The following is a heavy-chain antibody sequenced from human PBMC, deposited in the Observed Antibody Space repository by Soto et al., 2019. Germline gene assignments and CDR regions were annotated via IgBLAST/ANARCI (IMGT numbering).Heavy chain of an antibody. CDR3: ATYTSSPGYYYGMDV. V-gene: IGHV4-30-2*01. J-gene: IGHJ6*02. Sequence: PSETLSLTCAVSGGSMSSGGYSWSWIRQPPGKGLEWIGYIYHSGSTYYNPSLKSRVTISVDRSKNQFSLKLSSVTAADTAVYYCATYTSSPGYYYGMDVWGQGTTVTVSS. D-gene: IGHD6-6*01. CDR1: GGSMSSGGYS. CDR2: IYHSGST.